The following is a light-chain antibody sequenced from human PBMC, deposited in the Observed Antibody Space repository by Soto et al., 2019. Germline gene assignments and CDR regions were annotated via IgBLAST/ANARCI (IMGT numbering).Light chain of an antibody. CDR2: EVS. J-gene: IGLJ1*01. Sequence: QSVLTQPASVSGSPGQSITISCTGTSSDVGGYNYVAWYQQHPGKVPRFMIYEVSNRPSGVSNRFSGSKSGSTASLTISGLQAEDEADYYCISYTSSSTSYVFGTGTKVTVL. CDR3: ISYTSSSTSYV. CDR1: SSDVGGYNY. V-gene: IGLV2-14*01.